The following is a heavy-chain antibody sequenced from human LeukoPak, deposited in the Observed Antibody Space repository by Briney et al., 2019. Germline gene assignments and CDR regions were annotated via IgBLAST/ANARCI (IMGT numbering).Heavy chain of an antibody. CDR2: ISGSGGSI. V-gene: IGHV3-23*01. CDR1: GLTFSSHA. CDR3: AKAPNIAVAGTPYFFDY. D-gene: IGHD6-19*01. J-gene: IGHJ4*02. Sequence: GASLRLSCAASGLTFSSHAMSWVRQAPGKGREWVSTISGSGGSIYYADSVKGRFTISRDNSKNTLYLQMNSLRAEDTAVYYCAKAPNIAVAGTPYFFDYWGQGTLVTVSS.